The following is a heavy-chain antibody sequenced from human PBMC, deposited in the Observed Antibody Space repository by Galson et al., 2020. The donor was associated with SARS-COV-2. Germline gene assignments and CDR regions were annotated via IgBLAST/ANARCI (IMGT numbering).Heavy chain of an antibody. Sequence: GGSLRLSCEFSGFAFSTYDMSWVRQAPGKGLEWVSGISVSTGARVYADAVKGRFTISRDDSKNTLYLQMNSLRVEDTAVYYCPAPAALGWYYDNWGRGTLVTVSS. CDR2: ISVSTGAR. CDR3: PAPAALGWYYDN. D-gene: IGHD2-2*01. V-gene: IGHV3-23*01. J-gene: IGHJ2*01. CDR1: GFAFSTYD.